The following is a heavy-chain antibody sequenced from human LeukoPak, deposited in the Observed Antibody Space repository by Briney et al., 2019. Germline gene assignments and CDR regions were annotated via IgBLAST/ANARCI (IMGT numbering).Heavy chain of an antibody. CDR3: ARKKGYSLGWFDP. CDR1: GGSFSGYY. V-gene: IGHV4-34*01. Sequence: SETLSLTCAVYGGSFSGYYWSWIRQPPGKGLEWIGEINHSGSTNYNPSLKSRVTISVDTSKNQFSLKLSSVTAPDTAVYYCARKKGYSLGWFDPWGQGTLVTVSS. J-gene: IGHJ5*02. D-gene: IGHD2-15*01. CDR2: INHSGST.